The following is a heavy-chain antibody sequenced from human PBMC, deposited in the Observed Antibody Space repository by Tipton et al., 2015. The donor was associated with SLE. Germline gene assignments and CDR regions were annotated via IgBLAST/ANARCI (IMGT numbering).Heavy chain of an antibody. Sequence: SLRLSCVASGFTFSNYWMHWVRQAPGKGLVRVSRINGEGSSSHYADSVKGRFTISRDNAENTLFLQMDSLRVEDTAVYYCARYFPAGLYSSGWSWGQGTLVTVSS. CDR1: GFTFSNYW. D-gene: IGHD6-19*01. V-gene: IGHV3-74*01. J-gene: IGHJ5*02. CDR2: INGEGSSS. CDR3: ARYFPAGLYSSGWS.